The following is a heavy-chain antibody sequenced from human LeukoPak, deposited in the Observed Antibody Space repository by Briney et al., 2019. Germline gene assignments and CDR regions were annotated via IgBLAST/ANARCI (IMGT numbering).Heavy chain of an antibody. CDR3: ASSSGSSSGIDY. CDR1: GGTFSSYA. D-gene: IGHD6-6*01. Sequence: ASVKVSCKASGGTFSSYAISWVRQAPGQGLEWMGGIIPILGIANYAQKFQGRVTITADKSTSTAYMELSSLRSEDTAVYYCASSSGSSSGIDYWGQGTLVTVSS. J-gene: IGHJ4*02. V-gene: IGHV1-69*10. CDR2: IIPILGIA.